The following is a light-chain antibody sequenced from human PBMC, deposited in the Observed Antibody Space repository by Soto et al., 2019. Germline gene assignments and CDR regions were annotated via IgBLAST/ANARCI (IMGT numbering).Light chain of an antibody. CDR1: QAVNTR. Sequence: EIVLTQSPATLSSFPGDRVTLSCRASQAVNTRLAWYQHKPGQAPRLLIYLTSNRATGIPARFSGSGSGTDFTLTINSLAPEDFAIYYCHQRQSWPRTVGQGTKV. J-gene: IGKJ1*01. V-gene: IGKV3D-11*03. CDR3: HQRQSWPRT. CDR2: LTS.